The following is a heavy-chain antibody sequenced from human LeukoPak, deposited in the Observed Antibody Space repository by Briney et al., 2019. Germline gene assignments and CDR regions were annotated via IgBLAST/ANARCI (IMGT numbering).Heavy chain of an antibody. V-gene: IGHV3-53*05. CDR3: AKDHLAGYSYGGYYFDY. D-gene: IGHD5-18*01. CDR1: GFTVSSNY. CDR2: IYSGGST. Sequence: GGSLRLSCAASGFTVSSNYMSWVRQAPGKGLEWVSVIYSGGSTYYADSVKGRFTISRDNSKNTLYLQMGSLRGEDTAVYYCAKDHLAGYSYGGYYFDYWGQGTLVTVSS. J-gene: IGHJ4*02.